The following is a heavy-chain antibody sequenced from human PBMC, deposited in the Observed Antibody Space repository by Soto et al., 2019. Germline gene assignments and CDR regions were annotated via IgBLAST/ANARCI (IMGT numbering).Heavy chain of an antibody. CDR2: IYYSGST. V-gene: IGHV4-59*01. CDR3: ARDWGLKSIAVAAPLTWFAP. Sequence: EWIEYIYYSGSTNYNPSLKSRVTISVDTSKNQFSLKLSSVTAADTAVYYCARDWGLKSIAVAAPLTWFAPWGQGPLLTVS. D-gene: IGHD6-19*01. J-gene: IGHJ5*02.